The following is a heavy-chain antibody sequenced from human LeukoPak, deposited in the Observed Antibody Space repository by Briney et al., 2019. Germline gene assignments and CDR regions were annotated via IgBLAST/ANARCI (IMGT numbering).Heavy chain of an antibody. J-gene: IGHJ3*02. CDR1: GGSFSGYY. D-gene: IGHD6-19*01. Sequence: SETLSLTCAVYGGSFSGYYWGWLRQPPGKGLEWIGSIYYSGSTYYSPSLKSRVTISVDTSKNQFSLKLSSVTAADTAVYYCAREGGMIAVAGLDAFDIWGQGTMVTVSS. V-gene: IGHV4-34*01. CDR3: AREGGMIAVAGLDAFDI. CDR2: IYYSGST.